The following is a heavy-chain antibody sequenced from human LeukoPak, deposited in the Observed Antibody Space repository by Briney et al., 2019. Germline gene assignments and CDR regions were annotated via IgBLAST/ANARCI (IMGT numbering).Heavy chain of an antibody. CDR2: INPSGGST. J-gene: IGHJ4*02. CDR3: AREGYSGYDHDY. Sequence: ASVKVSCKASGYTFTSYYMHWVRQAPGQGLEWMGIINPSGGSTSYAQKFQGRVTMTRDTSTSTVYMELSSLRSEDTAVYCCAREGYSGYDHDYWGQGTLVTVSS. D-gene: IGHD5-12*01. V-gene: IGHV1-46*01. CDR1: GYTFTSYY.